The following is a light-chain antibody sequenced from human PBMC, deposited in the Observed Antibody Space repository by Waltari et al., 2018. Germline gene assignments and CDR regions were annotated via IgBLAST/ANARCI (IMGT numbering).Light chain of an antibody. V-gene: IGKV2-30*01. Sequence: VVMTPSPLSLPVTLGQPASIPCRSSQRLVYSDGNTYLNWSQQRPGHSPRRLINKFSNRDSGGPDRFSGSGSGTDFTLKISRVEAEDVGGYYCMQGTDGPMYTVGQWTKLEI. J-gene: IGKJ2*01. CDR2: KFS. CDR3: MQGTDGPMYT. CDR1: QRLVYSDGNTY.